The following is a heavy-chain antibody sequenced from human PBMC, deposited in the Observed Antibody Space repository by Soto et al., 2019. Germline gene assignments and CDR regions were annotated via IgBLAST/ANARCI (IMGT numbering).Heavy chain of an antibody. V-gene: IGHV2-5*02. CDR2: TYWDDDK. D-gene: IGHD3-3*01. CDR1: GFSLTTSGVG. Sequence: QITLNESGPTQVKPRQTLTLTCTFSGFSLTTSGVGVGWIRQSPGKAPEWLALTYWDDDKRYSPSLKSRLTMTKDTSKNQVVLTMADLDPADTATYYCAHRVLRTVFGVVTTTAIYFDFWGQGTPVAVSS. CDR3: AHRVLRTVFGVVTTTAIYFDF. J-gene: IGHJ4*02.